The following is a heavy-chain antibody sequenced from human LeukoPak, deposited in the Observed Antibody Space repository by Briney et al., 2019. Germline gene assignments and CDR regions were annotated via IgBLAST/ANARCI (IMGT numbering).Heavy chain of an antibody. D-gene: IGHD3-22*01. CDR2: ISYDGNNI. CDR3: VRDRDSTGYYDY. Sequence: GGSLRLSCAASGFTFSSYGMHWVRQAPGKGLEWVAVISYDGNNIYYADSVKGRFTISRDNSKNTLYLQTNSLRAEDTALYYCVRDRDSTGYYDYWGQGTLVTVSS. J-gene: IGHJ4*02. CDR1: GFTFSSYG. V-gene: IGHV3-30*03.